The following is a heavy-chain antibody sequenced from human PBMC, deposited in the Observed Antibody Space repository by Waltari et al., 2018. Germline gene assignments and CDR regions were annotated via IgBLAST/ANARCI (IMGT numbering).Heavy chain of an antibody. CDR3: ARGALRVPGDAFDI. CDR2: IYHSGST. V-gene: IGHV4-38-2*01. CDR1: GYSISSGYY. Sequence: QVQLQESGPGLVKPSETLSLTCAVSGYSISSGYYWGWIRQPPGKGLEWIGSIYHSGSTDYSPSLKRRVTISVDTSKNQFSLKLSSVTAADTAVYYCARGALRVPGDAFDIWGQGTMVTVSS. J-gene: IGHJ3*02. D-gene: IGHD3-16*01.